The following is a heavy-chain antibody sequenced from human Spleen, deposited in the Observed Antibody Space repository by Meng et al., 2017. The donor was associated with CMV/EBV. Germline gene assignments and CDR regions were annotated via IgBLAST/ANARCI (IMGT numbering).Heavy chain of an antibody. J-gene: IGHJ5*02. Sequence: LRLQRWGQGLVKPSVTLSLTCTVSGGPINSSSYYWGWIRQPPGKGLEWIGSIYYSGRTYYNPSLKSRVTISVDTSKNQFSLKLSSVTAADTAVYYCARPIAAAGWFDPWGQGTLVTVSS. CDR2: IYYSGRT. CDR3: ARPIAAAGWFDP. CDR1: GGPINSSSYY. D-gene: IGHD6-13*01. V-gene: IGHV4-39*01.